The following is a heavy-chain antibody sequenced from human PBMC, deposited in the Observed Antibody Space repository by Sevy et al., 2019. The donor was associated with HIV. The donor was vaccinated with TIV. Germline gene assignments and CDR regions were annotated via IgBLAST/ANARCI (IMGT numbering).Heavy chain of an antibody. J-gene: IGHJ6*02. CDR1: GFTFSNYG. V-gene: IGHV3-33*01. Sequence: GGSLRLSCAGSGFTFSNYGMHWVRQAPGKGLEWVAIIWYDGSNKYYTESVKRRFTISRDNSKNMLYLQMNGLRAEDTAVYYCARDKLQTTGSLGDYYYGLDVWGQGTRVTVSS. CDR2: IWYDGSNK. CDR3: ARDKLQTTGSLGDYYYGLDV. D-gene: IGHD3-16*01.